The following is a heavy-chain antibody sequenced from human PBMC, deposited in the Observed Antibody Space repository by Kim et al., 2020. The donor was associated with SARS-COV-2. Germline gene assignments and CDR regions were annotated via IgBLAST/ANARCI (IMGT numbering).Heavy chain of an antibody. CDR3: ARAIAVAGMGPGY. V-gene: IGHV3-7*03. J-gene: IGHJ4*02. Sequence: YVDSVKGRFTISRDNAKNSLCLQMNSLRVEDTAVYYCARAIAVAGMGPGYWGQGTLVTVSS. D-gene: IGHD6-19*01.